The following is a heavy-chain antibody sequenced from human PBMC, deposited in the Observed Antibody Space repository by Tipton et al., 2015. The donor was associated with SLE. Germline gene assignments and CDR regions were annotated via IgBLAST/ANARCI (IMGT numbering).Heavy chain of an antibody. D-gene: IGHD5-18*01. CDR3: ARTRGYSYGLFDY. Sequence: TLSLTCTVSGGSISSSSYYWGWIRQPPGKGLEWIGSIYHSGSTYYNPSLKSRVTISVDTSKNQFSLKLSSVTAADTAVYYCARTRGYSYGLFDYWGQGTLVTVSS. CDR2: IYHSGST. J-gene: IGHJ4*02. V-gene: IGHV4-39*07. CDR1: GGSISSSSYY.